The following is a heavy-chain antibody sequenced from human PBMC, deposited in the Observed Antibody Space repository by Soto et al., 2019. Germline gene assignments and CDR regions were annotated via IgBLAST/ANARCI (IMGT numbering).Heavy chain of an antibody. CDR2: IDQSDSYT. D-gene: IGHD6-13*01. J-gene: IGHJ4*02. Sequence: GGSPKIPCKGSGYSFTSYWLSWVRQMPGKGLEWMGRIDQSDSYTNDSPSPQGHVTISAYKAISTAYLQWSSLTASDTAMYFCSRHGEKQLATRYFDYWGQGTRVTVSS. V-gene: IGHV5-10-1*01. CDR3: SRHGEKQLATRYFDY. CDR1: GYSFTSYW.